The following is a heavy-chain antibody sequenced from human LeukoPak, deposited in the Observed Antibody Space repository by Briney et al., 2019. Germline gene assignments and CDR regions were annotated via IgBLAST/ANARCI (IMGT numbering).Heavy chain of an antibody. CDR3: AKDMYGDYDLGAFDI. J-gene: IGHJ4*02. Sequence: PGRSLRLSCAASGFTFDDYAMHWVRQAPGKGLEWVSGISWNSGSIGYADSVKGRFTISRDNAKNSLYLQMNSLRAEDTALYYCAKDMYGDYDLGAFDIWGQGTLVTVSS. CDR2: ISWNSGSI. V-gene: IGHV3-9*01. D-gene: IGHD4-17*01. CDR1: GFTFDDYA.